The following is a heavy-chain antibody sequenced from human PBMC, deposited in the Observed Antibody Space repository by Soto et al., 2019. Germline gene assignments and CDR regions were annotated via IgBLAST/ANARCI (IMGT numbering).Heavy chain of an antibody. J-gene: IGHJ4*02. V-gene: IGHV3-30*18. CDR2: ISYDGSNK. Sequence: QVQLVESGGGVVQPGRSLRLSCAASGFTFSSYVMHWVRQAPGKGLEWVALISYDGSNKYYADSVKGRFTISRDNSKNTLYLQMNNLRAEDTAVYYCAKNSGYSYGFPTDCCGQGTLVTVSS. D-gene: IGHD5-18*01. CDR3: AKNSGYSYGFPTDC. CDR1: GFTFSSYV.